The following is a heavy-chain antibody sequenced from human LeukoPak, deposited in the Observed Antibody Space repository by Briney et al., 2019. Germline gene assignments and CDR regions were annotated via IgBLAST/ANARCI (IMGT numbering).Heavy chain of an antibody. CDR2: IIPILGIA. V-gene: IGHV1-69*02. CDR1: GGTFSSYT. J-gene: IGHJ4*02. Sequence: SVKVSCKAPGGTFSSYTISWVRQAPGQGLEWMGRIIPILGIANYAQKFQGRVTITADKSTSTAYMELSSLRSEDTAVYYCVSREMATNPAIDYWGQGTLVTVSS. D-gene: IGHD5-24*01. CDR3: VSREMATNPAIDY.